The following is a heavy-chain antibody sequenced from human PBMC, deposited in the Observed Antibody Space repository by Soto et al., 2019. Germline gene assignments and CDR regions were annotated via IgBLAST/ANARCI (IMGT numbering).Heavy chain of an antibody. CDR1: GGSISSSSYY. D-gene: IGHD3-10*01. J-gene: IGHJ4*02. V-gene: IGHV4-39*01. Sequence: PSETLSLTCTVSGGSISSSSYYWGWIRQPPGKGLEWIGSIYYSGSTYYNPSLKSRVTISVDTSKNQFSLKLSSVTAADTAVYYCASQDYYYGSGSYGFDYWGQGTLV. CDR2: IYYSGST. CDR3: ASQDYYYGSGSYGFDY.